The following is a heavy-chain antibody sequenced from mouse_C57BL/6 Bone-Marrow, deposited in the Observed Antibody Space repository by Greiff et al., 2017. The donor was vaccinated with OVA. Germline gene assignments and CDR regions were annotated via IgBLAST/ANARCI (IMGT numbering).Heavy chain of an antibody. CDR1: GFSFNTYA. V-gene: IGHV10-1*01. Sequence: EVQVVESGGGLVQPKGSLKLSCAASGFSFNTYAMNWVRQAPGKGLEWVARIRSKSNNYATYYADSVKDRFTISRDDSESMLYLQMNNLKTEDTAMYYCVRAYSSFYAMDYWGQGTSVTVSS. J-gene: IGHJ4*01. D-gene: IGHD3-1*01. CDR3: VRAYSSFYAMDY. CDR2: IRSKSNNYAT.